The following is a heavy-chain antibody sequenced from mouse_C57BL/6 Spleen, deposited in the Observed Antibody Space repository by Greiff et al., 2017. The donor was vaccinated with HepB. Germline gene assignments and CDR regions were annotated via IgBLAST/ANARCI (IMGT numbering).Heavy chain of an antibody. CDR2: INYDGSST. Sequence: EVKLVESEGGLVQPGSSMKLSCTASGFTFSDYYMAWVRQVPEKGLEWVANINYDGSSTYYLDSLKSRFIISRDNAKNILYLQMSSLKSEDTATYYCATMVTTGGFAYWGQGTLVTVSA. J-gene: IGHJ3*01. D-gene: IGHD2-2*01. CDR3: ATMVTTGGFAY. V-gene: IGHV5-16*01. CDR1: GFTFSDYY.